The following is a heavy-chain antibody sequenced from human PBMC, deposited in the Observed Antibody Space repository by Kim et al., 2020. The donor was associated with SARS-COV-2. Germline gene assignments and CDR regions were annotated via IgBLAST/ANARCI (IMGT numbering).Heavy chain of an antibody. CDR2: INHSGST. Sequence: SEILSLTCAVYGGSFSGYYWSWIRQPPGKGLEWIGEINHSGSTNYNPSLKSLVTISVDTSKNQFSLKLNSVTAADTAVYYCARPLYCSGGSCYSGVGYWGQGTLVTVSS. V-gene: IGHV4-34*01. CDR1: GGSFSGYY. D-gene: IGHD2-15*01. J-gene: IGHJ4*02. CDR3: ARPLYCSGGSCYSGVGY.